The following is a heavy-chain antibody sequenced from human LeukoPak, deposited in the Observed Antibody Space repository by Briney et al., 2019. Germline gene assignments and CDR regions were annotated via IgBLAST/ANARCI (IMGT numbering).Heavy chain of an antibody. Sequence: GESLKISCKGSGYRFTNYWIGWVRQTPGKGLEWMGIIYPGDSDTRYSPSFQGQVTISADKSISTAYLQWSSLKASDTALYYCARLLGNNYFDYWGQGTPVTVSS. J-gene: IGHJ4*02. D-gene: IGHD2/OR15-2a*01. V-gene: IGHV5-51*01. CDR3: ARLLGNNYFDY. CDR2: IYPGDSDT. CDR1: GYRFTNYW.